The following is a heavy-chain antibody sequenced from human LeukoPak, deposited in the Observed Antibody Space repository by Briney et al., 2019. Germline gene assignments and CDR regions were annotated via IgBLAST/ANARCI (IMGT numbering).Heavy chain of an antibody. D-gene: IGHD2-15*01. CDR3: ARTYCRGGSCHFAY. CDR1: GGSISSYY. V-gene: IGHV4-59*08. Sequence: SETLSLTCTVSGGSISSYYWSWIRQPPGKGLERSGYIYYSGCTDSNPSLKSRVTISVDTSKNQISLKLSSGTAADTAVYYCARTYCRGGSCHFAYWGQGNLVTVSS. J-gene: IGHJ4*02. CDR2: IYYSGCT.